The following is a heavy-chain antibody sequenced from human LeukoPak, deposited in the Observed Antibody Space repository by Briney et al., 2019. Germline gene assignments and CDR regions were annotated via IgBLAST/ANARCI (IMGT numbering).Heavy chain of an antibody. CDR2: IYYSGST. V-gene: IGHV4-59*01. J-gene: IGHJ3*02. CDR3: ARDRYFDWYQTTGIGAFDI. CDR1: GGSISSYH. Sequence: SETLSLTCTVSGGSISSYHWSWIRQPPGKGLEWIGYIYYSGSTNYNPSLKSRVTISVDTSKNQFSLKLSSVTAADTAVYYCARDRYFDWYQTTGIGAFDIWGQGTMVTVSS. D-gene: IGHD3-9*01.